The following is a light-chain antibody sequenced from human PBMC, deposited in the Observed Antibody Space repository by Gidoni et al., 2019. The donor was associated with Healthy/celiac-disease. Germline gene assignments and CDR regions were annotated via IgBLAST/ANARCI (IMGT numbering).Light chain of an antibody. CDR3: SSYAGSNNLV. CDR1: SSDVGGYNY. CDR2: EVS. Sequence: QSALTPPPSASGSPGPSVTISCTGTSSDVGGYNYVSWYQQHPGKAPKLMIYEVSKRPLGVPDRFSGSKSGNTASLTVSGLQAEDEADYYCSSYAGSNNLVFGGGTKLTVL. J-gene: IGLJ3*02. V-gene: IGLV2-8*01.